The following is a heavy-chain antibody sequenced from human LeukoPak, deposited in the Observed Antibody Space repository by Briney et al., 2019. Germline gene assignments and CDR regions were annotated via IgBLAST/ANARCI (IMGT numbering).Heavy chain of an antibody. V-gene: IGHV4-61*08. CDR2: IYYSGST. CDR1: GGSISSGGYY. CDR3: ARGASSPRWFDP. Sequence: SETLSLTCTVSGGSISSGGYYWSWIRQPPGKGLEWIGYIYYSGSTNYNPSLKSRVTISVDTSKNQFSLKLSSVTAADTAVYYCARGASSPRWFDPWGQGTLVTVSS. J-gene: IGHJ5*02. D-gene: IGHD6-13*01.